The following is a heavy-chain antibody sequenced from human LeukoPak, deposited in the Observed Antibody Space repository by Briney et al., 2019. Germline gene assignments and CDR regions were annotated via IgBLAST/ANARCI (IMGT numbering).Heavy chain of an antibody. D-gene: IGHD3-22*01. V-gene: IGHV3-23*01. J-gene: IGHJ4*02. Sequence: GGSLRLSCAASGFTFSSYAMSWVRQAPGKGLEWVSAISGSGGSTYYADSVKGRFTISRDNSKNTLYLQMNSLRAEDTAVYYCAKVAMRVVVIMGHFDYWGQGTLVTVSS. CDR2: ISGSGGST. CDR3: AKVAMRVVVIMGHFDY. CDR1: GFTFSSYA.